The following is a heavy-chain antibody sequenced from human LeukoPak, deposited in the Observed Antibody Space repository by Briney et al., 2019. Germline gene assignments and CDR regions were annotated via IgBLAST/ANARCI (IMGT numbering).Heavy chain of an antibody. CDR1: GFTFSSFS. CDR3: ARGYDSSGYYYFDY. D-gene: IGHD3-22*01. Sequence: GGSLRLSCAASGFTFSSFSMNWVRQAPGKGLEWVSYIRTSGTNTDYTGSVKGRFTISRDNAKNSLYLQMNSLRAEDTAVYYCARGYDSSGYYYFDYWGQGTLVTVSS. CDR2: IRTSGTNT. V-gene: IGHV3-48*04. J-gene: IGHJ4*02.